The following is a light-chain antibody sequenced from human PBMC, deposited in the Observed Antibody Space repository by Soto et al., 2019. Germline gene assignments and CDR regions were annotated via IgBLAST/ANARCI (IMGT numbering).Light chain of an antibody. Sequence: QSALTQPASVSGSPGQAVTISCTGTTXDIGGYNFVSWYQQPPGKAPKLIIYEVANRPSGVSDRFSGSKSGNTASLTISGLQAEDEADYYCSSYTRSTTLLFGGGTKVTVL. CDR2: EVA. CDR1: TXDIGGYNF. V-gene: IGLV2-14*01. J-gene: IGLJ3*02. CDR3: SSYTRSTTLL.